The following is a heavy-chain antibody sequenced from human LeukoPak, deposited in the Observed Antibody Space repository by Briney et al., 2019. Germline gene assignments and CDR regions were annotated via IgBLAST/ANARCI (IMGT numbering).Heavy chain of an antibody. CDR1: GFTFSSYA. V-gene: IGHV3-23*01. J-gene: IGHJ4*02. CDR3: AKDGISGIAAAGTRYFDY. D-gene: IGHD6-13*01. CDR2: ISGSGGST. Sequence: GGSLRLSCAASGFTFSSYAMSWVRQAPGKGLEWVSAISGSGGSTYYADSVKGRFTISRDNSKNTPYLQMNSLRAEDTAVYYCAKDGISGIAAAGTRYFDYWGQGTLVTVSS.